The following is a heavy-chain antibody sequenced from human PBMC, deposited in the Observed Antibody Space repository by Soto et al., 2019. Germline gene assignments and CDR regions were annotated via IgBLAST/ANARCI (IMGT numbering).Heavy chain of an antibody. CDR1: GYTFTSYA. CDR2: INAGNGNT. D-gene: IGHD4-17*01. CDR3: ARGGYGDYVFFDY. V-gene: IGHV1-3*01. J-gene: IGHJ4*02. Sequence: QVQLVQSGAEVKKPGASVKVSCKASGYTFTSYAMHWVRQAPGQRLEWMGWINAGNGNTKYSQKFQGRVTITRDTSASTADMELSSLRSEDTAVYYCARGGYGDYVFFDYWGQGTLVTVSS.